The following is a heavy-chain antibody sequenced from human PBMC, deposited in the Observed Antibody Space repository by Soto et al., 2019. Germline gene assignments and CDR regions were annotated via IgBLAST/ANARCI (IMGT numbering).Heavy chain of an antibody. CDR3: ARLKGGLDYYDSSGLDY. J-gene: IGHJ4*02. Sequence: ASVKVSCKASGYTFTSYGISWVRQAPGQGLEWMGWISAYNGNTNYAQKLQGRVTMTTDTSTSTAYMELRSLRSDDTAVYYCARLKGGLDYYDSSGLDYWGQGTLVTVSS. D-gene: IGHD3-22*01. CDR2: ISAYNGNT. V-gene: IGHV1-18*04. CDR1: GYTFTSYG.